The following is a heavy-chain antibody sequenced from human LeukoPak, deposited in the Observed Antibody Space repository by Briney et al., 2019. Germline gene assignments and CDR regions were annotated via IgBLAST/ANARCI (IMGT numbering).Heavy chain of an antibody. Sequence: SETLSLTCTVSGGSISSSSYYWGWIRQPPGKGLEWIGSIYYSGSTYYNPSLKSRVTISVDTSKNQFSLKLSSVTAADTAVYYCARLPYPYDSSGSPPLDYWGQGTLVTVSS. V-gene: IGHV4-39*01. CDR1: GGSISSSSYY. CDR3: ARLPYPYDSSGSPPLDY. J-gene: IGHJ4*02. CDR2: IYYSGST. D-gene: IGHD3-22*01.